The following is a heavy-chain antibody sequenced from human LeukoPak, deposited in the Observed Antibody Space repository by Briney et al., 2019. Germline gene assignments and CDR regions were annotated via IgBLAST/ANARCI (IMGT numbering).Heavy chain of an antibody. Sequence: PVKVSCKASGGTFSSYAISWVRQAPGQGLEWMGGIIPIFGTANYAQKFQGRVTITTDESTSTAYMELSSLRSEDTAVYYCARAYCSSTSCYKNWFDPWGQGTLVTVSS. CDR2: IIPIFGTA. D-gene: IGHD2-2*02. V-gene: IGHV1-69*05. CDR3: ARAYCSSTSCYKNWFDP. CDR1: GGTFSSYA. J-gene: IGHJ5*02.